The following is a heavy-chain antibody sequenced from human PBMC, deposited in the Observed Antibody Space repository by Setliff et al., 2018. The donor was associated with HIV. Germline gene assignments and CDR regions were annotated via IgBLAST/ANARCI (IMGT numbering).Heavy chain of an antibody. Sequence: PSETLSLTCTVSGGSISSNSDYWGWIRQPPGKGLEWIGIVYYSGSTNYNPSLKSRITISLDTSKSQFSLKLGSVTAADTAVYFCSTVVTLAYCHDGLCPAFDSWGQGALVTVSS. CDR1: GGSISSNSDY. V-gene: IGHV4-39*07. CDR3: STVVTLAYCHDGLCPAFDS. CDR2: VYYSGST. J-gene: IGHJ4*02. D-gene: IGHD2-8*01.